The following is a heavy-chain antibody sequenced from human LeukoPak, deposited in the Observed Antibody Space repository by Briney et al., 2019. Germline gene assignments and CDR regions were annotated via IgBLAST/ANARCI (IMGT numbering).Heavy chain of an antibody. V-gene: IGHV3-30*01. Sequence: PGGSLRLSCVASGFTFSNYAIHWVRRPPGKGLEWVAVMSTDGSLQYYANSVRGRFTISRDNYKSTLFLQMNSLSAADTAVYYCARQVAPGQWLVNLWGQGTLVTVSS. CDR2: MSTDGSLQ. CDR3: ARQVAPGQWLVNL. D-gene: IGHD6-19*01. J-gene: IGHJ5*02. CDR1: GFTFSNYA.